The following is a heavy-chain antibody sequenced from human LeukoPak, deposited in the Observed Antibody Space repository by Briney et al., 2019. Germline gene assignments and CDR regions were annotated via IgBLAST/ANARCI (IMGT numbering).Heavy chain of an antibody. D-gene: IGHD3-22*01. CDR1: GYTFTSYA. CDR2: VNAGNGNT. J-gene: IGHJ4*02. V-gene: IGHV1-3*01. Sequence: ASVKVSCKASGYTFTSYAMHWVRQAPGQRLEWMGWVNAGNGNTKYSRKFQGRVTITRDTSASTAYMELSSLRSEDTAVYYCARVRGYPGTFDYWGQGTLVTVSS. CDR3: ARVRGYPGTFDY.